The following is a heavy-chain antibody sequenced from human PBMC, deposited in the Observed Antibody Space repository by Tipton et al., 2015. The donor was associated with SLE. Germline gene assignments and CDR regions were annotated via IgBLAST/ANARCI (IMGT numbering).Heavy chain of an antibody. Sequence: TLSLPCTVSCVSISVYYWSWIRQPPGRGLEWIGYIYSRGRTNYNPSLKSRVTMSVDTSKNQFSLKLSSVTAADTAVYNCARCSIAAAEAFDIWGQGTMVTVSS. D-gene: IGHD6-13*01. CDR2: IYSRGRT. CDR3: ARCSIAAAEAFDI. V-gene: IGHV4-4*08. CDR1: CVSISVYY. J-gene: IGHJ3*02.